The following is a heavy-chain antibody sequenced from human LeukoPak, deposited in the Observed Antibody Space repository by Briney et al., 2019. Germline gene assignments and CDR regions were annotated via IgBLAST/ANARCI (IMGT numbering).Heavy chain of an antibody. CDR3: AKHRSGGSYHGMDV. V-gene: IGHV3-23*01. CDR1: GVTFSSYA. CDR2: LSGSGGST. Sequence: GGSLRLSCAASGVTFSSYAMSCVRQAPGKGLEWVSALSGSGGSTYYADSVKGRFTISRDNSKNTLSLQMNSLRAEDTAVYYCAKHRSGGSYHGMDVWGQGTTVTVSS. J-gene: IGHJ6*02. D-gene: IGHD3-16*01.